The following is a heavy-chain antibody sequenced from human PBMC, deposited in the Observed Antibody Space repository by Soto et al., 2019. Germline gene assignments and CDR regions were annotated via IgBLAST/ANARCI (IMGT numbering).Heavy chain of an antibody. D-gene: IGHD3-3*01. CDR1: GFSFSSYS. CDR3: AAILFGSKD. CDR2: ITMSSSAI. Sequence: ESGGGLVHPGGSLRLSCAASGFSFSSYSMNWVRQAPGKGLEWIAYITMSSSAIHYADSVRGRFTVSRDNAKNSLYLQMNSLRDEDTAVYYCAAILFGSKDWGQGTLVTVSS. V-gene: IGHV3-48*02. J-gene: IGHJ4*02.